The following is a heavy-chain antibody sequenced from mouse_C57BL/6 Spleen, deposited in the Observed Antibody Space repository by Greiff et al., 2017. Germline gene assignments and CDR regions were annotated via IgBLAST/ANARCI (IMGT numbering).Heavy chain of an antibody. J-gene: IGHJ2*01. V-gene: IGHV1-69*01. D-gene: IGHD2-2*01. CDR2: IDPSDSYT. Sequence: QVQLQQPGAELVMPGASVKLSCKASGYTFTSYWMHWVKQRPGQGLEWIGEIDPSDSYTNYNQKFKGKSTLTVDKSSSTAYMQLSSLTSEDSAVYYCARRLYGYDYFDYWGQGTTLTVSS. CDR3: ARRLYGYDYFDY. CDR1: GYTFTSYW.